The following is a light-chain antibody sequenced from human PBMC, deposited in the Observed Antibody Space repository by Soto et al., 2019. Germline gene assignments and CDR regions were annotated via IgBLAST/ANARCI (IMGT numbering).Light chain of an antibody. Sequence: DIQMTQSPSSQSASVGDRITITCQASQDIRNYLNWYQQKPGKAPSLLIYDASNLEAGVPSRFSGGGSGTNFTFTISSLQPEDIATYYCQQYDNLPRYTFGQGTRLEI. J-gene: IGKJ2*01. CDR3: QQYDNLPRYT. V-gene: IGKV1-33*01. CDR2: DAS. CDR1: QDIRNY.